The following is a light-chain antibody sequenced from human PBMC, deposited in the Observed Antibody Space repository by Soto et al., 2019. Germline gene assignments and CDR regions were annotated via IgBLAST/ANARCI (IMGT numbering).Light chain of an antibody. V-gene: IGKV3-15*01. CDR2: GAS. J-gene: IGKJ1*01. CDR1: QRVNNN. CDR3: QEYNTWPWT. Sequence: EIGMTQSPATLSVSPGERATLSCRASQRVNNNLAWYQQKLGQAPRVLIYGASTRSTGIPDRFTGSGSGTEFILTITRLQSEDSAVYYCQEYNTWPWTFGQGTKLEFK.